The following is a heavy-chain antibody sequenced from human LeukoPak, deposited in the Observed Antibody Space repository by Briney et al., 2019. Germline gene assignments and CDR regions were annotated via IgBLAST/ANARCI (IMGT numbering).Heavy chain of an antibody. V-gene: IGHV1-46*01. J-gene: IGHJ4*02. CDR1: GYTFTSYY. D-gene: IGHD3-22*01. CDR3: ARDFGDYYDSTENY. CDR2: INPSGGST. Sequence: ASVKVSCKASGYTFTSYYMHWVRQAPGQGLEWMGIINPSGGSTSYAQKFQGRVTMTRDMSTSTAYMELRSLRSDDTAVYYCARDFGDYYDSTENYWGQGTLVTVSS.